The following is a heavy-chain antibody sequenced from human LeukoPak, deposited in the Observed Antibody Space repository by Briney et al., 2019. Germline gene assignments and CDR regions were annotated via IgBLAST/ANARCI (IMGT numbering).Heavy chain of an antibody. CDR1: GFTFDVYA. V-gene: IGHV3-9*01. D-gene: IGHD3-10*01. CDR3: ARVIRGSGSEAFDI. CDR2: ISWNSGSI. J-gene: IGHJ3*02. Sequence: GGSLRLSCAASGFTFDVYAMHWVRQAPGEGLEWVSGISWNSGSIGYADSVKGRFTISKDNAKNTLYLQMNSLRAEDTAVYYCARVIRGSGSEAFDIWGQGTMVAVSS.